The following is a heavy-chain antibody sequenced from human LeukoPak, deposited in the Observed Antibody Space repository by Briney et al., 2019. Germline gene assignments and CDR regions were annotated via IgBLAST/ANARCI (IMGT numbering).Heavy chain of an antibody. Sequence: GGSLRFSCAASGFTFSTYSMNWVRQAPGKGLEWVSYIFSDGATMYYADSVKGRFTISRDNARNSLYLQMSNLRAEDTAVYYCARAGKRVGARQDAFDIWGQGTMVTVSS. CDR3: ARAGKRVGARQDAFDI. D-gene: IGHD1-26*01. CDR2: IFSDGATM. CDR1: GFTFSTYS. V-gene: IGHV3-48*04. J-gene: IGHJ3*02.